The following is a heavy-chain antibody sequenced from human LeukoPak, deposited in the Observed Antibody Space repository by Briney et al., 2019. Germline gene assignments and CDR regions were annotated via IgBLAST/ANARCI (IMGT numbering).Heavy chain of an antibody. D-gene: IGHD3-3*01. CDR3: ARTLLRITISGVAIVSWFDP. Sequence: GASVKVSCKASGYTFTSYGISWVRQAPGRGLEWMGWISAYNGNTNYAQKLQGRVTMTTDTSTSTAYMEWRSLRSDDTAVYYCARTLLRITISGVAIVSWFDPWGQGTLVTVSS. V-gene: IGHV1-18*01. J-gene: IGHJ5*02. CDR1: GYTFTSYG. CDR2: ISAYNGNT.